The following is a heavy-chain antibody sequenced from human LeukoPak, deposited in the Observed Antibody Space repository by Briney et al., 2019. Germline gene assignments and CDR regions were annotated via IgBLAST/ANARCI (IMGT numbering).Heavy chain of an antibody. D-gene: IGHD5-12*01. CDR2: IKQDGSEK. Sequence: GGSLRLSCAASGFTFSSYWMSWVRQAPGKGLEWVANIKQDGSEKYYVDSVKGRFTISRDNAKNSLYLQMNSLRAEDTAVYYCARDGAKIYSGYDHYYFDYWGQGTLVTVSS. J-gene: IGHJ4*02. V-gene: IGHV3-7*01. CDR3: ARDGAKIYSGYDHYYFDY. CDR1: GFTFSSYW.